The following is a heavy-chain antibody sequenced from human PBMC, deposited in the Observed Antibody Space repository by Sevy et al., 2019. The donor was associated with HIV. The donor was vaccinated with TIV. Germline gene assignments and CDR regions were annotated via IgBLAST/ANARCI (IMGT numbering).Heavy chain of an antibody. CDR2: IKSKTDGGTT. CDR3: TTDPGGRYGSGSYYRYYFDY. Sequence: GGSLRLSCAASGFTFSNAWMSWVRQAPGKGLEWVGRIKSKTDGGTTDYAARVKGRFTILREDSKNTLYLQMNSLKTEDTAVYYCTTDPGGRYGSGSYYRYYFDYWGQGTLVTVSS. CDR1: GFTFSNAW. J-gene: IGHJ4*02. D-gene: IGHD3-10*01. V-gene: IGHV3-15*01.